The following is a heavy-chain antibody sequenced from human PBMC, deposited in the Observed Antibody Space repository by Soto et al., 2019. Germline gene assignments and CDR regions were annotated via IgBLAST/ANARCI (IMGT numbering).Heavy chain of an antibody. V-gene: IGHV1-46*03. CDR2: INPSGGST. J-gene: IGHJ6*03. CDR3: ARDRSYGSGRRGYYYYMDV. CDR1: GYTFTSYY. D-gene: IGHD3-10*01. Sequence: ASVKVSCKASGYTFTSYYMHWVRQAPGQGLEWMGIINPSGGSTSYAQKFQGRVTMTRDTSTSTVYMELSSLRSEDTAVYYCARDRSYGSGRRGYYYYMDVWGKGTTVTVSS.